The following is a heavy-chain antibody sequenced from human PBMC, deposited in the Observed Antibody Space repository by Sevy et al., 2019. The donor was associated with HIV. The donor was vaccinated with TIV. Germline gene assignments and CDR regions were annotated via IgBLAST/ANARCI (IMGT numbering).Heavy chain of an antibody. CDR2: IYYSGST. CDR3: ARQPSGYRPGFDY. J-gene: IGHJ4*02. D-gene: IGHD5-18*01. V-gene: IGHV4-39*01. CDR1: GASISRTTYY. Sequence: SETLSLTCNVSGASISRTTYYWAWIRQPPGKGLEWIGSIYYSGSTYYTPSLKSRLTISVDTSKNQFSLKVTSVTAADTAVYYCARQPSGYRPGFDYWGQGTLVTVSS.